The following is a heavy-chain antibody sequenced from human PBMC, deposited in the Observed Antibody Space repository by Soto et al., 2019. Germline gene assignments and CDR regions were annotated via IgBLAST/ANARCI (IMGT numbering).Heavy chain of an antibody. J-gene: IGHJ4*01. V-gene: IGHV3-23*01. CDR2: ISGSGGST. D-gene: IGHD6-6*01. Sequence: EVQLLESGGGLVQPGGSLRLSCSASGFTFTTYAMTWVRQVPGKGLEWVSAISGSGGSTYYSDSVKGRFTISRDNSKNMLYLQMNSLRAEDTAVYYCAKNWDTTYSSSSHWGHGTLVTVSS. CDR1: GFTFTTYA. CDR3: AKNWDTTYSSSSH.